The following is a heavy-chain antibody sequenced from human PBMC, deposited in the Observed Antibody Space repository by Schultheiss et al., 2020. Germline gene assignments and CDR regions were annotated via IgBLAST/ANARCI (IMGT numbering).Heavy chain of an antibody. D-gene: IGHD6-6*01. CDR1: GYTFTSYD. CDR2: MNPNSGNT. Sequence: ASVKVSCKASGYTFTSYDINWVRQATGQGLEWMGWMNPNSGNTGYAQKFQGRVTMTRNTSISTAYMELSSLRSEDTAVYYCARDAGIAARSAADYYGMDVWGQGTTVTGSS. CDR3: ARDAGIAARSAADYYGMDV. J-gene: IGHJ6*02. V-gene: IGHV1-8*01.